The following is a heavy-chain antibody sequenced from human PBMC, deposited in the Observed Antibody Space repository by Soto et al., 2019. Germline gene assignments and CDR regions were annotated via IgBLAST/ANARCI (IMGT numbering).Heavy chain of an antibody. J-gene: IGHJ3*02. D-gene: IGHD2-15*01. CDR3: ARRLAYCSGGSCYLPNDAFDI. Sequence: GASVKVSCKASGYTFTSYDINWVRQATGQGLEWMGWMNPNSGNTGYAQKIQGRVTMTRNTSISTAYMELSSLRSEDTAVYYCARRLAYCSGGSCYLPNDAFDIWGQGTMVTVSS. CDR2: MNPNSGNT. V-gene: IGHV1-8*01. CDR1: GYTFTSYD.